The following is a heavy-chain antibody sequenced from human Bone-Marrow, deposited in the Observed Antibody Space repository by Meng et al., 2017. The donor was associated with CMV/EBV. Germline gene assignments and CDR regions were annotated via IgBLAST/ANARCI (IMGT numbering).Heavy chain of an antibody. Sequence: GGSLRLSCVASGFTFSSYAMTWVRQAPGKGLEWVSLIYSGGSDTFYADSVKGRFTISRDNSKDMLYLQMNSLRAEDTAVYFCVKRLYCGSTTCSKAMDVCGQATTATSSS. D-gene: IGHD2-2*01. CDR2: IYSGGSDT. CDR1: GFTFSSYA. V-gene: IGHV3-23*03. CDR3: VKRLYCGSTTCSKAMDV. J-gene: IGHJ6*02.